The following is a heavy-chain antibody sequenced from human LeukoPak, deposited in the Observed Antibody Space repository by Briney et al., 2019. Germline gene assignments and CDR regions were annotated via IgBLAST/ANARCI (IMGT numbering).Heavy chain of an antibody. CDR3: ARHTLVGARNAFDI. D-gene: IGHD1-26*01. CDR1: GGSISSYY. V-gene: IGHV4-59*08. CDR2: MYYSGNT. Sequence: PSETLSLTCNVSGGSISSYYWSWIRQPPGKGLEWIGYMYYSGNTNYNPSLKSRVTTSVDSSKNQFSLKLSSVTAADTAVYCCARHTLVGARNAFDIWGQGPMVTVSS. J-gene: IGHJ3*02.